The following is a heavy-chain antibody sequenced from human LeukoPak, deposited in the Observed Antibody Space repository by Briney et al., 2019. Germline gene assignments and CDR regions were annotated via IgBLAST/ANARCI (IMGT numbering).Heavy chain of an antibody. V-gene: IGHV3-30*02. CDR3: AKEGRWYSSGWIDY. Sequence: GGSLRLSCAASGFTFSSYGMHWVRQAPGKGLEWVAFIRYDGSNKYYADSVKGRFTISRDNSKNTLYLQMNSLRAEDTAVYYCAKEGRWYSSGWIDYWGQGTLVTVSS. CDR2: IRYDGSNK. CDR1: GFTFSSYG. D-gene: IGHD6-19*01. J-gene: IGHJ4*02.